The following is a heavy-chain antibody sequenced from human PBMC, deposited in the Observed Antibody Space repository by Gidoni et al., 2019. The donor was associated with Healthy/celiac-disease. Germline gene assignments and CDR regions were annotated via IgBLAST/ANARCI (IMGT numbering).Heavy chain of an antibody. Sequence: QVQLQESGPGLVKPSGTLSRTCAVSGGSISSSNWWSWVRQPPGKWLEWSGEIYHSGSTNYNPSLKSRVTISVDKSKTQFSLKLSSVTAADTAVYYCARELAVAGSRPYWYFDLWGRGTLVTVSS. D-gene: IGHD6-19*01. CDR3: ARELAVAGSRPYWYFDL. CDR1: GGSISSSNW. V-gene: IGHV4-4*02. CDR2: IYHSGST. J-gene: IGHJ2*01.